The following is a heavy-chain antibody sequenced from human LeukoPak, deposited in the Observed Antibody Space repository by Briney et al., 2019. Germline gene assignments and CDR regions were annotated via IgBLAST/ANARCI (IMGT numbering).Heavy chain of an antibody. J-gene: IGHJ5*02. CDR3: AREVPDNWFDL. V-gene: IGHV4-59*11. CDR1: GGSISSHY. Sequence: SETLSLTCTVSGGSISSHYWSWIRQPPGKGLEWIGYIYYSGSTNYNPSLKSRVTISVDTSKNQFSLELSSVTAADTAVYYCAREVPDNWFDLWGQGTLVTVSS. CDR2: IYYSGST. D-gene: IGHD2-2*01.